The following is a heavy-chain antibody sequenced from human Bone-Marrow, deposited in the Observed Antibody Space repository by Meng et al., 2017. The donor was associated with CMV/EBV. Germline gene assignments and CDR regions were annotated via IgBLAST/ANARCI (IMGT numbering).Heavy chain of an antibody. Sequence: SETLSLTCAVSGGSISSSNWWSWVRQPPGKGLEWIGEIYHSGSTNYNPSLKGRVTISVDKSKNQFSLKLSSVTAADTAVYYCARVERVRFLQGWFDPWGQGTLVTVSS. J-gene: IGHJ5*02. CDR1: GGSISSSNW. D-gene: IGHD1-1*01. V-gene: IGHV4-4*02. CDR3: ARVERVRFLQGWFDP. CDR2: IYHSGST.